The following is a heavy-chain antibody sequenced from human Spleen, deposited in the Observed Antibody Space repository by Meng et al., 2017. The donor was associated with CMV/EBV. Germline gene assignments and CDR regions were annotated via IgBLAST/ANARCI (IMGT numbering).Heavy chain of an antibody. J-gene: IGHJ1*01. D-gene: IGHD2-2*01. Sequence: ASVKVSCKASGYTFSSYGISWVRQAPGQGLEWMGWVGGCDGDTNYAPELQGRVTMTTDTSTNTVYMELRSLTSDDTAVYYCTRSHCSSTSCSEYFEHWGQGTLVTVSS. CDR2: VGGCDGDT. CDR3: TRSHCSSTSCSEYFEH. V-gene: IGHV1-18*01. CDR1: GYTFSSYG.